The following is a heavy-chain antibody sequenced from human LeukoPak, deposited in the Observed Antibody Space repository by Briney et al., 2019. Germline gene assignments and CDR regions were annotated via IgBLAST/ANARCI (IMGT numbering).Heavy chain of an antibody. Sequence: GGSLRLSCAASGFTFSSYAMSWVRQAPGKGLEWVSAISGSGGSTYYADSVKGRFTISRDNSKNTLYLQMNSLRAEDTAVYYCAKVGGDYSNYIAPNDYWGQGTLVTVSS. CDR2: ISGSGGST. CDR3: AKVGGDYSNYIAPNDY. CDR1: GFTFSSYA. V-gene: IGHV3-23*01. D-gene: IGHD4-11*01. J-gene: IGHJ4*02.